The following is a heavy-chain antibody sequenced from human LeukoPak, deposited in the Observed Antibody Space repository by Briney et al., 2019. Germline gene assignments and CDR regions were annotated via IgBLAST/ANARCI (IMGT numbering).Heavy chain of an antibody. CDR2: ITSRGEST. CDR1: GFTFSIYA. CDR3: ARDRPNYYGSGGHYYRRDGDY. D-gene: IGHD3-22*01. Sequence: GGSLRLSCAASGFTFSIYAVSWVRQAPGKGLQWVSSITSRGESTWYVDSVKGRFTITRDNSENTLYLQMHRLRAEDTAVYYCARDRPNYYGSGGHYYRRDGDYWGRGTLVSVSS. V-gene: IGHV3-23*01. J-gene: IGHJ4*02.